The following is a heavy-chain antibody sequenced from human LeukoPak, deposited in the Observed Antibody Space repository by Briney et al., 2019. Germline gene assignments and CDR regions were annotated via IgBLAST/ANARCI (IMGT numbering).Heavy chain of an antibody. CDR2: ISSSSSYI. V-gene: IGHV3-21*01. CDR1: GFTFSSYS. D-gene: IGHD3-10*01. Sequence: GGSLRLSCAASGFTFSSYSMNWVRQAPGKGLEWVSSISSSSSYIYYADSVKGRFTISRDNAKNSLYLQMNSLRVEDTAVYYCAREALRGMDVWGQGTTVTVSS. J-gene: IGHJ6*02. CDR3: AREALRGMDV.